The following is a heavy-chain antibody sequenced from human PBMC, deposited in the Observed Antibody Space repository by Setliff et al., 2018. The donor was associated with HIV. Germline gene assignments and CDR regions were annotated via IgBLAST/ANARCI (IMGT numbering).Heavy chain of an antibody. J-gene: IGHJ5*02. V-gene: IGHV4-59*11. D-gene: IGHD1-26*01. CDR1: GGSISSHY. Sequence: PSETLSLTCTVSGGSISSHYWSWIRQPPGKGLEWIGSIYYSGSTNYNPSLKSRVTISVDTSKNQFSLKLSSVTAADTAVYYCARGVGSNPNWFDPWGQGTLVTSPQ. CDR2: IYYSGST. CDR3: ARGVGSNPNWFDP.